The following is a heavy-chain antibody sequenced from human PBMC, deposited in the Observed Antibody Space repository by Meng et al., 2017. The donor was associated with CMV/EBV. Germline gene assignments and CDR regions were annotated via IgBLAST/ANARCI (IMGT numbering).Heavy chain of an antibody. CDR3: ARDGVSIVGATTVDY. Sequence: ASVKVSCKASGHTFTSYGISWVRQAPGQGLEWMGWISAYNGNTNYAQKLQGRVTMTTDTSTSTAYMELRSLRSDDTAVYYCARDGVSIVGATTVDYWGQGTLVTVSS. D-gene: IGHD1-26*01. CDR2: ISAYNGNT. J-gene: IGHJ4*02. CDR1: GHTFTSYG. V-gene: IGHV1-18*01.